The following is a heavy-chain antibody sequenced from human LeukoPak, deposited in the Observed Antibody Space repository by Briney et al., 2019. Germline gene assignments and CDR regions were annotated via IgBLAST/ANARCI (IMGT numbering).Heavy chain of an antibody. CDR2: ISDNGGTA. Sequence: GGSLRLSCAASQFMFSTYAMYWVRQAAGKGLEWVSGISDNGGTAYYADSVKGRLTISRDNSKNMLYLHMNSLRAEDTAVYYCAKRGPVTGTKYFDYWGQGTLVTVSS. V-gene: IGHV3-23*01. CDR1: QFMFSTYA. J-gene: IGHJ4*02. D-gene: IGHD6-19*01. CDR3: AKRGPVTGTKYFDY.